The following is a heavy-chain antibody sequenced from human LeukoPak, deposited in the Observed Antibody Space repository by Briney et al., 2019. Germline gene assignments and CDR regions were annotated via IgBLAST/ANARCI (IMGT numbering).Heavy chain of an antibody. Sequence: PSETLSLTCTVSGGSIYSSSYYWGWIRQPPGKGLEWIGSIYYSGSTSYNPSLKSRVTISVDTSKNQCSLKLSSVTAADTAVYYCARHERLEQLVIGYFDYWGQGTLVTVSS. CDR1: GGSIYSSSYY. CDR3: ARHERLEQLVIGYFDY. V-gene: IGHV4-39*01. D-gene: IGHD6-13*01. CDR2: IYYSGST. J-gene: IGHJ4*02.